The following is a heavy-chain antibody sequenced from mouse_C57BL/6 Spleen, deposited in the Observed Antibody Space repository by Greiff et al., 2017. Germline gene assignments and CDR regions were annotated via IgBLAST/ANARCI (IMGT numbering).Heavy chain of an antibody. D-gene: IGHD1-1*01. CDR1: GYTFTDYY. Sequence: VQLQQSGPVLVKPGASVKMSCKASGYTFTDYYMNWVKQSHGKSLEWIGVINPYNGGTSYNQKFKGKATLTVDKSSSTAYMELNSLTSEDSAVYYCARGAHYYGSSFPFDYWGQGTTLTVSS. V-gene: IGHV1-19*01. CDR3: ARGAHYYGSSFPFDY. CDR2: INPYNGGT. J-gene: IGHJ2*01.